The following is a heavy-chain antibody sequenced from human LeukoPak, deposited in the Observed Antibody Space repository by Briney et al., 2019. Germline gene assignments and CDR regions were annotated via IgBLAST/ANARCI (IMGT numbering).Heavy chain of an antibody. CDR3: AKGGYDYVEMGYFDY. CDR1: GISLSNYA. D-gene: IGHD3-16*01. Sequence: GGSLRLSCVVSGISLSNYAMSWVRQAPGKGLEWVSLIIGSSGDTFYADSVRGRFTIYRDNSKNTLYLQMNSLRAEDTAVYYCAKGGYDYVEMGYFDYWGQGTLVTVSS. V-gene: IGHV3-23*01. J-gene: IGHJ4*02. CDR2: IIGSSGDT.